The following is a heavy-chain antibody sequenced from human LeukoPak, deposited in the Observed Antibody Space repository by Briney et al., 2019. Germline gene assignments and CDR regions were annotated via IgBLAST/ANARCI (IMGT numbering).Heavy chain of an antibody. CDR1: GFAFGTYA. CDR2: ISADGQFT. CDR3: ARDPYNTILYRLAH. D-gene: IGHD3-10*01. J-gene: IGHJ4*02. Sequence: GGSLRLSCAGSGFAFGTYAMSWVRQAPGMGLEWVSSISADGQFTYYADSVEGRFTVSRDTSKSTLYLQLNSLRAEDTATYYCARDPYNTILYRLAHWGQGTLVAVCS. V-gene: IGHV3-23*01.